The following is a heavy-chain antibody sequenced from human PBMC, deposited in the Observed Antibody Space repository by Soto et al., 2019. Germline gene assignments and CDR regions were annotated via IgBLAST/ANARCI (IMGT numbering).Heavy chain of an antibody. J-gene: IGHJ3*02. CDR2: ISSSGSTI. Sequence: PGGSLRLSCAASGFTFSSYEMNWVRQAPGKGLEWVSYISSSGSTIYYADSVKGRFTISRDNAKNSLYLQMNSLRAEDTAVYYCARVYYDILTGPDAFDIWGQGTMVTVSS. V-gene: IGHV3-48*03. CDR3: ARVYYDILTGPDAFDI. CDR1: GFTFSSYE. D-gene: IGHD3-9*01.